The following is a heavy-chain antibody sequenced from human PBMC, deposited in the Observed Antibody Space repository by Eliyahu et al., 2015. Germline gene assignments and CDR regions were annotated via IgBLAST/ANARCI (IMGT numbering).Heavy chain of an antibody. Sequence: VRQAPGKGLEWVSGISWNSGSIGYADSVKGRFTISRDNAKNSLYLQMNSLRAEDTALYYCAKGLPAASPWHGMDVWGQGTTVTVSS. J-gene: IGHJ6*02. V-gene: IGHV3-9*01. D-gene: IGHD2-2*01. CDR2: ISWNSGSI. CDR3: AKGLPAASPWHGMDV.